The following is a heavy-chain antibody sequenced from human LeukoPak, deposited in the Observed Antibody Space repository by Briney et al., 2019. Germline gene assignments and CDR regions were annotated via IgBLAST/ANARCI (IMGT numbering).Heavy chain of an antibody. Sequence: GGSLRLSCAASGFTFSSYSMNWVRQAPGKGLEWVSYISSSSSTIYYADSAKGRFIISRDNAKNSLYLQMNSLRAEDTAVYYCAREPTYYDFWSGHSWFDYWGQGTLVTVSS. CDR3: AREPTYYDFWSGHSWFDY. CDR1: GFTFSSYS. J-gene: IGHJ4*02. D-gene: IGHD3-3*01. CDR2: ISSSSSTI. V-gene: IGHV3-48*01.